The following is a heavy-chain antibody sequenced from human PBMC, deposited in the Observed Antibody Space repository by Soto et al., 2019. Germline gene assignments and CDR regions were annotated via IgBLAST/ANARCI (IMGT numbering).Heavy chain of an antibody. J-gene: IGHJ6*02. CDR3: ARDGGSGWEQYYYGFDV. CDR2: IYYSGST. D-gene: IGHD6-19*01. Sequence: QVQLQESGPGLVKPSETLSLTCTVSGGSINSYYWNWIRQPPGKGLEWIGYIYYSGSTNYNPSLKSRVTISVDTSKNQFSLKLSSVTAADTDVYYCARDGGSGWEQYYYGFDVWGQGTTVTVSS. CDR1: GGSINSYY. V-gene: IGHV4-59*01.